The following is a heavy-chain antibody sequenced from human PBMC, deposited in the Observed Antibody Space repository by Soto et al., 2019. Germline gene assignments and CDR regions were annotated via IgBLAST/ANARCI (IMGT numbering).Heavy chain of an antibody. J-gene: IGHJ5*02. V-gene: IGHV3-21*06. D-gene: IGHD1-26*01. Sequence: EVQVVESGGGLVKPGGSLRLSCTFTFSMYIMNWVRQAPGKGLEWVASISSGSAYIKYAESVKGRFTLSRDNAKNSLHLQMNSLRAEDTAIYHCARDQGGSYDSWFDPWGQGTLVTVSS. CDR2: ISSGSAYI. CDR3: ARDQGGSYDSWFDP. CDR1: TFSMYI.